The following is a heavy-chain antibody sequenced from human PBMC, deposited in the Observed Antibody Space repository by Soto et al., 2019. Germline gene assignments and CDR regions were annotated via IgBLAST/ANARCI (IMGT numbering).Heavy chain of an antibody. CDR3: ARVYSGSYSDS. CDR2: IFHSGST. J-gene: IGHJ4*02. CDR1: GGSISSSNW. V-gene: IGHV4-4*02. D-gene: IGHD1-26*01. Sequence: PSETLSLTCAVSGGSISSSNWWSWVRQPPGKGLEWIGEIFHSGSTNYNPSLKTRVTISVDKSKNQFSLKVTSVTAADTAVYYCARVYSGSYSDSWGQGTLVTVSS.